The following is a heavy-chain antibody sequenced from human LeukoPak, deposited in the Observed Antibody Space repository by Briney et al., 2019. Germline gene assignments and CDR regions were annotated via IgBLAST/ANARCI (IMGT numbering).Heavy chain of an antibody. CDR2: IYYSGST. D-gene: IGHD1-26*01. J-gene: IGHJ4*02. CDR1: GGSISSGGYY. V-gene: IGHV4-31*03. CDR3: ARFADSGSYPDY. Sequence: SETLSLTCTVSGGSISSGGYYWSWIRQHPGKGLEWIGYIYYSGSTYYNPSLKSRVTMSVDTSKNQFSLKLSSVTAADTAVYYCARFADSGSYPDYWGQGTLVTVSS.